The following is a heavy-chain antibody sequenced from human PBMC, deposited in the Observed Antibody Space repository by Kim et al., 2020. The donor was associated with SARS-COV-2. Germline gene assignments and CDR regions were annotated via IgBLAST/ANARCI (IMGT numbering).Heavy chain of an antibody. CDR2: IKYDGSTT. CDR3: TRDLDWLLFDY. Sequence: GGSLRLSCAASGFTFSNYWMHWVRQAPGKGLVWVSRIKYDGSTTIYADSVKGRFTISRDNAKNTLYLQMNSLRVEDTAVYYCTRDLDWLLFDYWGQGTWSPSPQ. J-gene: IGHJ4*02. D-gene: IGHD3-3*01. CDR1: GFTFSNYW. V-gene: IGHV3-74*01.